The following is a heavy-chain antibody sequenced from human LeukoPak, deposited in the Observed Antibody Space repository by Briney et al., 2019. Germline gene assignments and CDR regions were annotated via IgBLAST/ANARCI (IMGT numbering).Heavy chain of an antibody. J-gene: IGHJ4*02. CDR2: IYHSGST. V-gene: IGHV4-38-2*02. CDR1: GHSINSGYY. CDR3: ASQITTLYFDY. D-gene: IGHD3-22*01. Sequence: SETLSLTCSVSGHSINSGYYWGWIRQPPGKGLEWIGNIYHSGSTYYNPSLKSRVTLSVDTSKNQFSLKLSSVTAADTAVYYCASQITTLYFDYWGQGTLVTVSS.